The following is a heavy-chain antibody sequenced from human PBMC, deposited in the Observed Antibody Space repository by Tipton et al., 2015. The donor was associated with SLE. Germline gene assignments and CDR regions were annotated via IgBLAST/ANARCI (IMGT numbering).Heavy chain of an antibody. CDR2: VYFSGST. CDR3: ARDRDGYT. Sequence: TLSLTCTVSGGSIRSSSYYWGWIRQPPGKGLEWIGSVYFSGSTYYNPSLTSRVTISLDTSKNQFSLRLNSVTAADTAVYYCARDRDGYTWGQGTLVTVSS. CDR1: GGSIRSSSYY. V-gene: IGHV4-39*07. J-gene: IGHJ4*02. D-gene: IGHD5-24*01.